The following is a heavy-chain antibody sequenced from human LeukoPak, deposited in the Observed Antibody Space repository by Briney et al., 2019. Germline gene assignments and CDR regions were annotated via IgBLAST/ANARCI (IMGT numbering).Heavy chain of an antibody. D-gene: IGHD2-2*01. V-gene: IGHV7-4-1*02. CDR2: INTNTGNP. CDR3: ARGPVIVVVPAAMSL. J-gene: IGHJ4*02. Sequence: GASVKLSCKASRHSFTSYAMNWVRQAPGQGLEWMGWINTNTGNPTCAQGFTGRFVFSLDTSVTTAYLQINSLKAEDTAVYYCARGPVIVVVPAAMSLWGQGTLVTVSS. CDR1: RHSFTSYA.